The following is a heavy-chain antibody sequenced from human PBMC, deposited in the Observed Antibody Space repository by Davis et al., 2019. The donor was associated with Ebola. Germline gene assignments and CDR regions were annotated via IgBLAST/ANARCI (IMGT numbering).Heavy chain of an antibody. D-gene: IGHD3-22*01. CDR3: AREGWKYYYDSSGYHTYYGMGV. V-gene: IGHV3-7*01. CDR1: GFTFSSYW. Sequence: GGSLRLSCAASGFTFSSYWMSWVRQAPGKGLEWVANIKQDGSEKYYVDSVKGRFTISRDNAKNSLYLQMNSLRDEDTAVYYCAREGWKYYYDSSGYHTYYGMGVWGKGTTVTVSS. J-gene: IGHJ6*04. CDR2: IKQDGSEK.